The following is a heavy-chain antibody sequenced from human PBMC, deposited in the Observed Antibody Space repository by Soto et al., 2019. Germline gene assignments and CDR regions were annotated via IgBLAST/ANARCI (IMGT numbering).Heavy chain of an antibody. CDR2: IYYSGST. V-gene: IGHV4-59*01. J-gene: IGHJ6*02. CDR1: GGSISSYY. Sequence: SETLSLTCTVSGGSISSYYWSWIRQPPGKGLEWIGYIYYSGSTNYNPSLKSRVTISVDTSKNQFSLKLSSVTAADTAVYYCARDGSGYCSGGSCYYGMDVWGQGTTVTVSS. CDR3: ARDGSGYCSGGSCYYGMDV. D-gene: IGHD2-15*01.